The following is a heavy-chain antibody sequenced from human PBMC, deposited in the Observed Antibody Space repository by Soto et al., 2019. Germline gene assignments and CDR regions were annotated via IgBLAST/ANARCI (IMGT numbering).Heavy chain of an antibody. CDR3: ARDGGYSGTYLDY. J-gene: IGHJ4*02. CDR2: LITIFGTT. D-gene: IGHD5-12*01. V-gene: IGHV1-69*01. Sequence: QVQLVQSGAEVKKAGSSVKVSCKASGGTFSNYAITWVRQAPGQGLEWMGGLITIFGTTNYAQKFQGRLTITADESTTTAYMELSSLRAEDTAVYYCARDGGYSGTYLDYWGQGTLVTVSS. CDR1: GGTFSNYA.